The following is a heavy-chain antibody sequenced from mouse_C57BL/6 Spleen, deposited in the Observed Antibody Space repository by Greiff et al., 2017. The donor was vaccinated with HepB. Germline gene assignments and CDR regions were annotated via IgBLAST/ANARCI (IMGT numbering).Heavy chain of an antibody. Sequence: DVKLQESGPGLEKPSQSLSLTCSVTGYSITSGYYWNWIRQFPGNKLEWMGYISYDGSNNYNPSLKNRISITRDTSKNQFFLKLNSVTTEDTATYYCARDRYYGSSVAWFAYWGQGTLVTVSA. CDR2: ISYDGSN. J-gene: IGHJ3*01. CDR3: ARDRYYGSSVAWFAY. V-gene: IGHV3-6*01. D-gene: IGHD1-1*01. CDR1: GYSITSGYY.